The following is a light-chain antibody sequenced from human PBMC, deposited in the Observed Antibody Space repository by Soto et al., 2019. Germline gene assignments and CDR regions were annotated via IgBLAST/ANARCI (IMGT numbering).Light chain of an antibody. Sequence: QSALTQPASVSGSPGQSITISCTGTSSDVGAYNYVSWYQQHPGKAPKLMIYDVSNRPSGISNRFSGSKSGNTASLTISRLQAEDEAGYYCSSFTSSSTLVFGGGTKVTVL. CDR1: SSDVGAYNY. CDR2: DVS. V-gene: IGLV2-14*01. J-gene: IGLJ2*01. CDR3: SSFTSSSTLV.